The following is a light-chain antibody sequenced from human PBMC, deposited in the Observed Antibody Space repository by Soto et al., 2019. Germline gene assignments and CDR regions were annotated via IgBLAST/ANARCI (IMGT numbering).Light chain of an antibody. CDR2: QDS. CDR1: KLGDKY. Sequence: SYELTQPPSESVSPGQTASITCSGDKLGDKYACWYQQKPGQSPVLVIYQDSKRPSGIPERFSGSNSGNTATLTISGTQAMDEADYYCQAWDSSTGVYVFGTGTKVTVL. J-gene: IGLJ1*01. CDR3: QAWDSSTGVYV. V-gene: IGLV3-1*01.